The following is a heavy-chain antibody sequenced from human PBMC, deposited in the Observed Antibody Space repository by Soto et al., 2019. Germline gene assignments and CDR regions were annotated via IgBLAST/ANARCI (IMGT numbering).Heavy chain of an antibody. D-gene: IGHD3-22*01. J-gene: IGHJ4*02. CDR3: ARVYYDSSGWHFDY. CDR1: GGSITGGSISSTTYC. CDR2: FFIGGNT. Sequence: PSETLSLTCTVSGGSITGGSISSTTYCCGWMRQPPGKGLEWIASFFIGGNTNYNPSLKSRVTISVDTSKNQFSLKLSSVTAADTAVYYCARVYYDSSGWHFDYWGQGTLVTVSS. V-gene: IGHV4-39*07.